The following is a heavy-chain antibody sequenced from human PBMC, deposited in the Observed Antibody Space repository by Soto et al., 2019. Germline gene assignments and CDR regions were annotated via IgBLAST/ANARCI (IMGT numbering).Heavy chain of an antibody. CDR3: ARATKTPRKLRYFDWSVDY. D-gene: IGHD3-9*01. CDR1: GGSFSGYY. J-gene: IGHJ4*02. Sequence: PSETLSLSCAVYGGSFSGYYWSGIRQPPGKGLEWIGEINHSGSTNYNPSLKSRVTISVDTSKNQFSLKLSSVTAADTAVYYCARATKTPRKLRYFDWSVDYWGQGTLVTGSS. V-gene: IGHV4-34*01. CDR2: INHSGST.